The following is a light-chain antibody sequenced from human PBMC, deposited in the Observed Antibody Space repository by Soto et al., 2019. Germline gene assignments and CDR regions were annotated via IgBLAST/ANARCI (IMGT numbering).Light chain of an antibody. CDR3: QQYNNWPPIT. CDR2: AAS. CDR1: QGISSY. Sequence: IKLTQSPSSLSASVGDRVTIPCRASQGISSYLAWYQQKPGKAPKLLIYAASTLQGGVPSRFSGSGSGTEFTLTISSLQSEDFAVYYCQQYNNWPPITFGQGTRLEI. V-gene: IGKV1-9*01. J-gene: IGKJ5*01.